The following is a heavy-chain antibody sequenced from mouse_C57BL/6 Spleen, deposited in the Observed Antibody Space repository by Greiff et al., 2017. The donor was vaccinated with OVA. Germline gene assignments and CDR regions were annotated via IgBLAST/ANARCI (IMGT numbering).Heavy chain of an antibody. J-gene: IGHJ3*01. CDR1: GFTFSSYA. CDR2: ISDGGSYT. CDR3: ARSTGTPPWFAY. Sequence: EVKLVESGGGLVKPGGSLKLSCAASGFTFSSYAMSWVRQTPEKRLEWVATISDGGSYTYYPDNVKGRFTISRDNAKNNLYLQMSHLKSEDTAMYYCARSTGTPPWFAYWGQGTLVTVSA. D-gene: IGHD4-1*01. V-gene: IGHV5-4*03.